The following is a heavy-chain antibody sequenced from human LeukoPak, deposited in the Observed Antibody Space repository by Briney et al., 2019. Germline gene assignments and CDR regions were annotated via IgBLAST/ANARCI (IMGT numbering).Heavy chain of an antibody. Sequence: PGGSLRLSCAASGFTFSDYYMSWIRQAPGKGLEWVSYISSSGSTIYYADSVKGRFTISRDNAKNSLYLQMNSLKAEDTAVYYLPKAPVSRGRIDYWAREPWSPSPQ. D-gene: IGHD3-10*01. J-gene: IGHJ4*02. CDR3: PKAPVSRGRIDY. CDR1: GFTFSDYY. CDR2: ISSSGSTI. V-gene: IGHV3-11*01.